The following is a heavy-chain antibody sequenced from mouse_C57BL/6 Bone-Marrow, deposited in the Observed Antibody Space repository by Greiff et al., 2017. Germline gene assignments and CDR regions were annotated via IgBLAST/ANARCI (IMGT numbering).Heavy chain of an antibody. CDR2: INPSNGGT. V-gene: IGHV1-53*01. Sequence: QVQLQQPGTELVKPGASVKLSCKASGYTFTSYWMHWVKQRPGQGLEWIGNINPSNGGTNYNEKFKSKATLTVDKSSSTAYMQLSSLTSEDSAVYYCARRSDISYDYDEGLAYWGQGTLVTVSA. CDR3: ARRSDISYDYDEGLAY. CDR1: GYTFTSYW. J-gene: IGHJ3*01. D-gene: IGHD2-4*01.